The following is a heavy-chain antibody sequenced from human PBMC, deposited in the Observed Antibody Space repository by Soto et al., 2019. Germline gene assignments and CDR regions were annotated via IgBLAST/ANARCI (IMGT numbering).Heavy chain of an antibody. D-gene: IGHD3-16*01. Sequence: QVQLVQSGAEVKKPGASVKVSCKASGYTFTSFGISWVRQAPGQGLEWMGWISAYNGNTNYAQNFQGRVTMTTDTSTSTAYRGMRSLRSDDTAVYYGARGGAPIDYWGQGTLVTVSS. CDR2: ISAYNGNT. J-gene: IGHJ4*02. CDR3: ARGGAPIDY. V-gene: IGHV1-18*01. CDR1: GYTFTSFG.